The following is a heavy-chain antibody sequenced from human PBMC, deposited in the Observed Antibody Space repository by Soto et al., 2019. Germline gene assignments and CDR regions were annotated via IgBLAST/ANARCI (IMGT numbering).Heavy chain of an antibody. J-gene: IGHJ6*02. Sequence: SETLSLTCTVSGGSISSGDYYWSWIRQPPGKGLEWIGYIYYSGSTYYNPSLKSRVTISVDTSKNQFSLKLSSVTAADTAAYYCARSNGAMVRGVIITYYGMDVWGQGTTVTVSS. CDR2: IYYSGST. D-gene: IGHD3-10*01. CDR1: GGSISSGDYY. CDR3: ARSNGAMVRGVIITYYGMDV. V-gene: IGHV4-30-4*01.